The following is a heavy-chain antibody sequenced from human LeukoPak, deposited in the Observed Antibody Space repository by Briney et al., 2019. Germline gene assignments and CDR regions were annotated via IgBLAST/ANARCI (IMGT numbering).Heavy chain of an antibody. V-gene: IGHV3-53*04. J-gene: IGHJ3*02. CDR3: AREVGGWYGYAFDI. CDR1: GFTVSSNY. Sequence: GGSLRLSCAAPGFTVSSNYMSWVRQAPGKGLEWVSVIYSGGSTYYADSVKGRFTISRHNSKNTLYLQMNSLRAEDTSVYYCAREVGGWYGYAFDIWGQGTMVTVSS. CDR2: IYSGGST. D-gene: IGHD6-19*01.